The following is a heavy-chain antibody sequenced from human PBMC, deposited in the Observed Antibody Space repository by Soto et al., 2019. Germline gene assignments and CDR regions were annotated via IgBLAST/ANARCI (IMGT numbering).Heavy chain of an antibody. J-gene: IGHJ6*02. Sequence: EVQLVESGGGLVKPGESLTLSCAASGFTFSLFSMTWVRQAPGKGLEWASSISGGSSYIYYADSVRGRFTISRDNARNSLYLQMDSRTADDTAVYYCARDSECHSTSCFFPPHFWGPGTTVTVSS. D-gene: IGHD2-2*01. CDR3: ARDSECHSTSCFFPPHF. CDR1: GFTFSLFS. V-gene: IGHV3-21*03. CDR2: ISGGSSYI.